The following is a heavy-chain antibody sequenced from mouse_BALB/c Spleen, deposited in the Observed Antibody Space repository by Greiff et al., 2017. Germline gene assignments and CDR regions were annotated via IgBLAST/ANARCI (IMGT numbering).Heavy chain of an antibody. J-gene: IGHJ1*01. CDR3: ARLVWYQKYFDV. Sequence: DVQLQESGGGLVQPGGSLKLSCAASGFDFSRYWMSWVRQAPGKGLEWIGEINPDSSTINYTPSLKDKFIISRDNAKNTLYLQMSKVRSEDTALYYCARLVWYQKYFDVWGAGTTVTVSS. CDR1: GFDFSRYW. V-gene: IGHV4-1*02. D-gene: IGHD2-10*02. CDR2: INPDSSTI.